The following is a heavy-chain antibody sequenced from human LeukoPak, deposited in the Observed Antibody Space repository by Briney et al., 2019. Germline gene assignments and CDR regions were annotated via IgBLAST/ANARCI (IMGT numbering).Heavy chain of an antibody. D-gene: IGHD4-17*01. J-gene: IGHJ4*02. CDR2: IYSGGST. CDR3: ARGLYADYAFDY. Sequence: GGSLRLSCAASGFTVSTNYVNWVRQAPGKGLEWVSVIYSGGSTYYADSVKGRFTISRDNSKNTLYLQMNSLRADDTAVYYCARGLYADYAFDYWGQGTLVTVSS. V-gene: IGHV3-66*01. CDR1: GFTVSTNY.